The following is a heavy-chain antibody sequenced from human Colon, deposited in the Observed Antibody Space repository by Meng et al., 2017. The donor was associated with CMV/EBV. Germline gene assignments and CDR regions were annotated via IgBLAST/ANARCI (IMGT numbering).Heavy chain of an antibody. J-gene: IGHJ4*02. V-gene: IGHV3-11*04. D-gene: IGHD5-18*01. CDR2: ISSDGRTI. Sequence: GESLKISCAASGFAFSDYYMGWMRQVPGQGLEWVSYISSDGRTIYYADSVKGRFTTSRDNAKDSLYLQMNSLRAEDTAVYYCARSGYNYGSGFDYWGQGTLVTVSS. CDR3: ARSGYNYGSGFDY. CDR1: GFAFSDYY.